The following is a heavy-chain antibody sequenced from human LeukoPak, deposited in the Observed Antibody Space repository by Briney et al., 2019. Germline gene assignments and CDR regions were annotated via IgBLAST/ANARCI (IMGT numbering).Heavy chain of an antibody. Sequence: GASVKVSCKASGYTFTTYVMHWVRQAPGQRLEWMGWINAGNGNTKYSQKFQGRVTITRDTSASTAYMELSSLRSEDTAVYYCARDSENQVAPAGYFNFDYWGQGTLVTVSS. D-gene: IGHD2-2*01. CDR2: INAGNGNT. J-gene: IGHJ4*02. CDR1: GYTFTTYV. CDR3: ARDSENQVAPAGYFNFDY. V-gene: IGHV1-3*01.